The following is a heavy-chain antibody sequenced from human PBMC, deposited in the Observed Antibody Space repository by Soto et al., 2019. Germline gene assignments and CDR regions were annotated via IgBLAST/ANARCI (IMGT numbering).Heavy chain of an antibody. CDR1: GYTFTSYG. V-gene: IGHV1-18*04. Sequence: ASVKVSCKASGYTFTSYGISWVRQAPGQGLEWMGWISAYSGNTNYAQKLQGRVTMTTDTSTSTAYMELRSLRSDDTAVYYCARDPTCSSTSCYGYYYYCGMDVWGQGTTVTVS. CDR3: ARDPTCSSTSCYGYYYYCGMDV. CDR2: ISAYSGNT. D-gene: IGHD2-2*01. J-gene: IGHJ6*02.